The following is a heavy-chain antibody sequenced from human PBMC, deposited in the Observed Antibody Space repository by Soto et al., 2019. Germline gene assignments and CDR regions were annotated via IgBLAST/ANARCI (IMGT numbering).Heavy chain of an antibody. Sequence: QVPLVQSGPEVKVPGASVKVSCKASGHTFTGHHMHWVRQAPGQGLEWMAYIDLDSSHTKYAQRFQGRVTTTRDTSITTAYMELSGLRSDDTALYYCGLEPTGTGGFDYWGQGTVLTVSS. CDR1: GHTFTGHH. D-gene: IGHD7-27*01. CDR3: GLEPTGTGGFDY. V-gene: IGHV1-2*02. CDR2: IDLDSSHT. J-gene: IGHJ4*02.